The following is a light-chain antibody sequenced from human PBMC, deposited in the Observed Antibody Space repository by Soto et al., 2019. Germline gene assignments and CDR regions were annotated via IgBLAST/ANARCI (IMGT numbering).Light chain of an antibody. J-gene: IGLJ1*01. CDR1: SSDVGGYKY. CDR2: EVS. Sequence: QSALTQPPSASGSPGQSVTISCTGTSSDVGGYKYVSWYQQHPGKVPKLMIYEVSKRPSGVPDRFSGSKSGNTASLTVSGLQAEDGADYYCSSYAGGNLDYVFGTGTKGTVL. CDR3: SSYAGGNLDYV. V-gene: IGLV2-8*01.